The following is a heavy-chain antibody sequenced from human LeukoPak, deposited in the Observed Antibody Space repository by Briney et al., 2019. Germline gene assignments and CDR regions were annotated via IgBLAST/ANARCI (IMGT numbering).Heavy chain of an antibody. CDR2: VNPNSGNT. J-gene: IGHJ6*03. CDR1: GYTFTSYD. D-gene: IGHD3-10*01. V-gene: IGHV1-8*01. CDR3: ARIYYRRSDYHYYYMDV. Sequence: ASVKVSCKASGYTFTSYDINWVRQAPGQGLEWVGWVNPNSGNTGSAQKVQGRITITMNTSISTAYMELSSLRSEDTAVYYCARIYYRRSDYHYYYMDVWGEGTTVTVSS.